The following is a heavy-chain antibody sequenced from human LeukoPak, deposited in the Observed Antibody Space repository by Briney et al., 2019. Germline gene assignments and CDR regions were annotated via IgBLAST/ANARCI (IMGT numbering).Heavy chain of an antibody. V-gene: IGHV3-15*01. D-gene: IGHD1-26*01. CDR1: GFTFSNAW. J-gene: IGHJ4*02. Sequence: GGSLRLSCAASGFTFSNAWMSWVRQAPGKGLEWVGRIKSKTDDGTADYAAPVKGRFTISRDDSKDTLYLQMNSLKTEDTAVYYCTTYNENYYFSDYWGQGTLVTVSS. CDR3: TTYNENYYFSDY. CDR2: IKSKTDDGTA.